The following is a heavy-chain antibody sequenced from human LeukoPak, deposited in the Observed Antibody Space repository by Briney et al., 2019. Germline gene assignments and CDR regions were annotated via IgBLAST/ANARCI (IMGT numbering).Heavy chain of an antibody. CDR2: ISPGGGNT. J-gene: IGHJ4*02. V-gene: IGHV3-23*01. D-gene: IGHD6-13*01. CDR3: ARDRRGSAAVFDS. Sequence: GGSLRLSCATSGFTFSDYGMGWVRQAPGKGLEWVSAISPGGGNTYYADSVKGRCTLSRDNSKNTLYLQMNSLRAEDTAVYFCARDRRGSAAVFDSWGQGTLVTVSS. CDR1: GFTFSDYG.